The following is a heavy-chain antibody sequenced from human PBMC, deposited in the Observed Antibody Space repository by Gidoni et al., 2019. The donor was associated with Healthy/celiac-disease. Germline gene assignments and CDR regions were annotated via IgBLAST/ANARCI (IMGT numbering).Heavy chain of an antibody. CDR1: GFTLSGNG. D-gene: IGHD6-19*01. V-gene: IGHV3-23*04. CDR2: ISGSHST. CDR3: AGHGSSSA. Sequence: EVQLVESGGGLVQPGGSLRLSCGASGFTLSGNGMTWVRQAPGKGLEWVADISGSHSTYYADSVKGRFTISKDNSKNTLDLQMNRLRAEDTAVYYCAGHGSSSAWGQGTLVTVSS. J-gene: IGHJ5*02.